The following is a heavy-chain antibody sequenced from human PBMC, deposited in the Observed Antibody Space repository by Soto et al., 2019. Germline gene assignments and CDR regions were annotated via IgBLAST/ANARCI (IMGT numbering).Heavy chain of an antibody. Sequence: GGSLRLSCAASGFTFSSYAMSWVRQAPGKGLEWVSAISGSGGSTYYADSVKGRFTISRDNSKNTLYLQMNSLRAEDTAVYYCAKYIGDYDFWSGPEAFDIWGQGTMVTVSS. CDR1: GFTFSSYA. D-gene: IGHD3-3*01. J-gene: IGHJ3*02. CDR3: AKYIGDYDFWSGPEAFDI. CDR2: ISGSGGST. V-gene: IGHV3-23*01.